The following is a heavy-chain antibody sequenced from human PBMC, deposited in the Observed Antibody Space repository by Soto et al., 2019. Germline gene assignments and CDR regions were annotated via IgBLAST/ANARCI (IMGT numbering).Heavy chain of an antibody. J-gene: IGHJ3*02. CDR2: IIPIFGAA. D-gene: IGHD6-13*01. CDR1: GGTFSSYA. V-gene: IGHV1-69*06. CDR3: ARGGGAASAKDDAFDI. Sequence: QVQLVQSGAEVKKPGSSVKVSCKASGGTFSSYAISWVRQAPGQGLEWMGGIIPIFGAANYAQNFHGRVTITADKSTRTAYMELSSLRSEDTAVYYCARGGGAASAKDDAFDIWGQGTMVTVSS.